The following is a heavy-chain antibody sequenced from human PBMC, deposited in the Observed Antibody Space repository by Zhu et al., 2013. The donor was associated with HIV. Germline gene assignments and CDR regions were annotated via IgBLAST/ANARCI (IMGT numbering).Heavy chain of an antibody. CDR1: GYTFTGYY. V-gene: IGHV1-2*02. Sequence: QVQLVQSGAEVKKPGASVKVSCKASGYTFTGYYMHWVRQAPGQGLEWMGWINPNSGGTNYAQKFQGRVTMTRDTSISTAYMELSRLRSDDTAVYYCARVAPGYSGSFYWYFDSLGPWHPGHCLL. J-gene: IGHJ2*01. CDR3: ARVAPGYSGSFYWYFDS. CDR2: INPNSGGT. D-gene: IGHD1-26*01.